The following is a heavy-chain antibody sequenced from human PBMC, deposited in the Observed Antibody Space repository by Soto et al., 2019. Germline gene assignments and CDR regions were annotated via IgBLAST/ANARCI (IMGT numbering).Heavy chain of an antibody. D-gene: IGHD6-6*01. J-gene: IGHJ6*02. V-gene: IGHV4-34*01. CDR2: LNHSRST. CDR3: ARAVRYSSSPSGYYYGMDV. CDR1: GGSFSGYC. Sequence: SETLSLTCAVYGGSFSGYCWSWIRRPPGKVREWNGELNHSRSTNPNPSLNSRVTISVDTSNNQYSLKLRPVTAEDADGYYCARAVRYSSSPSGYYYGMDVWGQGTTVTV.